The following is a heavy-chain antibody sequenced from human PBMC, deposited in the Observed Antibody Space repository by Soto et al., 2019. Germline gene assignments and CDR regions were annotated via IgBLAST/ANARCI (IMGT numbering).Heavy chain of an antibody. CDR2: ISAYNGNT. CDR1: GYTFTSYG. Sequence: QVKLGQSGAEVKKRGASVKVSCKASGYTFTSYGISWVREAPGQGLEWMGWISAYNGNTNYAQKLQGRDTMTTDTSTSTAYMELRSLRSDDTAVYYCARDQSKRGFDYWGQGTLVTVSS. V-gene: IGHV1-18*04. J-gene: IGHJ4*02. D-gene: IGHD3-10*01. CDR3: ARDQSKRGFDY.